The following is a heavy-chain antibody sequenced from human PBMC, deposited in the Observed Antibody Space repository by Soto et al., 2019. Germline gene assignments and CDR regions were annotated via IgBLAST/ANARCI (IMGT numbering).Heavy chain of an antibody. D-gene: IGHD5-12*01. Sequence: SGPTLANPTQTLTLTCTFSGFSLSTSGMCVSWIRQPPGKALEWLALIDWDDDKYYSTSLKTRLTISKDTSKNQVVLTMTNMDPVDTATYYCARIIVDIVATSHYHYGMDVWGQGTTVTDSS. CDR1: GFSLSTSGMC. CDR2: IDWDDDK. V-gene: IGHV2-70*01. J-gene: IGHJ6*02. CDR3: ARIIVDIVATSHYHYGMDV.